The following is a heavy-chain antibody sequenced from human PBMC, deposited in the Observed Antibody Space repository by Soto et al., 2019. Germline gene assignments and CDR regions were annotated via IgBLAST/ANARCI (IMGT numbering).Heavy chain of an antibody. D-gene: IGHD2-21*01. CDR1: DVTFSNYA. CDR2: ITDTGGDK. Sequence: PGGSLRLSCEAFDVTFSNYAMGWVRQAPGKGLEWISAITDTGGDKYHADSVKGRLTISRDNSKNTLYLQMNSLRAEDTAVYYCAKGQTGDYYYYGMDVWGQGTTVTVSS. V-gene: IGHV3-23*01. CDR3: AKGQTGDYYYYGMDV. J-gene: IGHJ6*02.